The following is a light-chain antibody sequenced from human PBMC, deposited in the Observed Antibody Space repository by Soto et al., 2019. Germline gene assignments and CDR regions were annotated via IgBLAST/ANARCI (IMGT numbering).Light chain of an antibody. Sequence: DIQMTQSPSSLSASVGDRVTITCRASQTISTYLNWYQQKPGKAPKLLIYAASTLQSVVPSRFSGSGSGTDFTLTINSLQPEDFATYYCQQSHGIPYTFGQGTKLEIK. CDR3: QQSHGIPYT. V-gene: IGKV1-39*01. J-gene: IGKJ2*01. CDR1: QTISTY. CDR2: AAS.